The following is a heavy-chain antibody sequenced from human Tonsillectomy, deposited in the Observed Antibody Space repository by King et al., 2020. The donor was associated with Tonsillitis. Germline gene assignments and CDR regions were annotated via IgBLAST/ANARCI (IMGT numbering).Heavy chain of an antibody. CDR2: VYFSGTI. CDR1: GVPISSSDHY. V-gene: IGHV4-39*01. CDR3: ARYVSGTFDY. D-gene: IGHD1-26*01. Sequence: QLQLQESGPGVVKPSETLSLTCTVSGVPISSSDHYWAWIRQPPGKGLEWIGVVYFSGTIFFNPSLKSLITISGGTTENRFSLKLRSVTAADTAVYFCARYVSGTFDYWGQGALVTVSS. J-gene: IGHJ4*02.